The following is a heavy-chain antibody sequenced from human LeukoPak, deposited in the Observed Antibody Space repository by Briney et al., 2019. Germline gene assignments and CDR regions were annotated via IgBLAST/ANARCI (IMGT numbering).Heavy chain of an antibody. CDR1: GYTFTGYY. J-gene: IGHJ5*02. CDR2: INPNSGGT. CDR3: ARAGSSWSLGFDP. D-gene: IGHD6-13*01. Sequence: GASVKVSCKASGYTFTGYYMHWVRQAPGQGLEWMGWINPNSGGTNYAQKFQGRVTMTRDTSISTAYMELSRLRSDDTAVYYCARAGSSWSLGFDPWGQGTLVTIPS. V-gene: IGHV1-2*02.